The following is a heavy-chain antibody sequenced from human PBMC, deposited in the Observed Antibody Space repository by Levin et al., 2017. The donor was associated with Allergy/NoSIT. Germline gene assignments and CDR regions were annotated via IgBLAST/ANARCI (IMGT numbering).Heavy chain of an antibody. CDR1: GFSIGSNF. D-gene: IGHD6-19*01. Sequence: LSLTCAASGFSIGSNFLNWVRQAPGKGLEWVSVIYSGGSTDYADSVKGRFTISRDNSKNTLYLQMNSLRAEDTAVYYCARGHSSGWRGHDYFDYWGQGTLVTVSS. CDR3: ARGHSSGWRGHDYFDY. J-gene: IGHJ4*02. CDR2: IYSGGST. V-gene: IGHV3-53*01.